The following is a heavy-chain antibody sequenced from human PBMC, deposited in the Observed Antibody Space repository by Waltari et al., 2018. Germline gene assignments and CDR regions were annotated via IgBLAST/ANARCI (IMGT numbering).Heavy chain of an antibody. CDR1: GGSFSGYY. J-gene: IGHJ1*01. D-gene: IGHD3-22*01. CDR2: INHSGST. V-gene: IGHV4-34*01. CDR3: ARGRVVVRGAYFQH. Sequence: QVQLQQWGAGLLKPSETLSLTCAVYGGSFSGYYWSWIRQPPGKGLEWIGEINHSGSTNYNPSLKSRVTISVDTSKNQVSLKLSSVTAADTAVYYCARGRVVVRGAYFQHWGQGTLVTVSS.